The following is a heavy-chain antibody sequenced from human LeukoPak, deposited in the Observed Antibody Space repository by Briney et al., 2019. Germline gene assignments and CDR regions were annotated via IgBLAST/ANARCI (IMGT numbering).Heavy chain of an antibody. D-gene: IGHD6-13*01. V-gene: IGHV3-53*01. Sequence: PGGSLRLSCGPSVYTVSRNYTSWVRQAPGGGVESGSDLFSGGCTYHADFVKGRFTISREHSKKTPYLQMKSLRAECTAVYYFARELLYSSSLNDAFDIWGQGTMVTVSS. CDR3: ARELLYSSSLNDAFDI. CDR1: VYTVSRNY. J-gene: IGHJ3*02. CDR2: LFSGGCT.